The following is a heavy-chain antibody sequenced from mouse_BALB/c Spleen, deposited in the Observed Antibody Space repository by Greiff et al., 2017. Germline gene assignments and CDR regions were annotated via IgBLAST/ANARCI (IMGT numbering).Heavy chain of an antibody. CDR1: GYTFTDYS. D-gene: IGHD1-3*01. J-gene: IGHJ4*01. CDR2: INPNNGCT. CDR3: AREGVESKLYYAMDY. Sequence: VQLQQSGPELAKPGASVKISCKTSGYTFTDYSMHWVKQSHGQSLEWIGGINPNNGCTSYNQKFKGKATLTVDKSSSTAYIELRSLTSEDSAVDDCAREGVESKLYYAMDYWGQGTSVTVSS. V-gene: IGHV1-26*01.